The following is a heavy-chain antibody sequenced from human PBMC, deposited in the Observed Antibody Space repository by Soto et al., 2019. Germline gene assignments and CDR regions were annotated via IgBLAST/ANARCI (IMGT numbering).Heavy chain of an antibody. J-gene: IGHJ3*02. D-gene: IGHD2-15*01. CDR2: IYTSEIT. Sequence: PSETLSLTCTVSGGSSTSYYWSWIRQPAGKGLEWIGRIYTSEITNYNPSLKSRVTLSMDTSKRQFYLKLHSVTAADTAVYYCASGASAFDIWGQGTMVTVSS. V-gene: IGHV4-4*07. CDR1: GGSSTSYY. CDR3: ASGASAFDI.